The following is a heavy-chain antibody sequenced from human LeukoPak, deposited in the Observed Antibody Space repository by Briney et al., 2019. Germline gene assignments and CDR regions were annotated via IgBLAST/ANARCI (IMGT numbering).Heavy chain of an antibody. CDR2: ISGSGGST. D-gene: IGHD2-15*01. CDR3: AKGLGTNYGGYCTGGSCPVF. V-gene: IGHV3-23*01. CDR1: GFTFSSYA. Sequence: AGGSLRLSCAASGFTFSSYAMSWVRQAPGKGLEWVSAISGSGGSTYYADSVKGRFTISRDNSKNTLYPQMNSLRVEDTAVYYCAKGLGTNYGGYCTGGSCPVFWGQGTLVTVSS. J-gene: IGHJ4*02.